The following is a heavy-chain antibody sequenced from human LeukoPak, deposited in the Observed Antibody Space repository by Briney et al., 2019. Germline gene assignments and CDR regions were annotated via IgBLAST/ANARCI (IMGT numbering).Heavy chain of an antibody. J-gene: IGHJ4*02. D-gene: IGHD4-17*01. V-gene: IGHV1-18*01. CDR3: ARVLTTVTKAHDY. Sequence: ASVTVSCKTTGFTFTTYGISWVRQAPGHGLEWMAWISGYNGQTTYEQKFRNRLIMTTDTSTSTAYMELRSLRSDDTAVYYCARVLTTVTKAHDYWGQGTLVTVSS. CDR2: ISGYNGQT. CDR1: GFTFTTYG.